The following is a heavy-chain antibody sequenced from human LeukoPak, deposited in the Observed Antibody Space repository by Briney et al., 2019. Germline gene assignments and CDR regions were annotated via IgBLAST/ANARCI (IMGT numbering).Heavy chain of an antibody. D-gene: IGHD3-3*01. V-gene: IGHV1-2*02. CDR3: ARVRYDFWSGYYSTIFDY. CDR2: INPNSGGT. CDR1: GYTFTSYG. J-gene: IGHJ4*02. Sequence: ASVKVSCKASGYTFTSYGISWVRQAPGQGLEWMGWINPNSGGTNYAQKFQGRVTMTRDTSISTAYMELSRLRSDDTAVYYCARVRYDFWSGYYSTIFDYWGQGTLVTVSS.